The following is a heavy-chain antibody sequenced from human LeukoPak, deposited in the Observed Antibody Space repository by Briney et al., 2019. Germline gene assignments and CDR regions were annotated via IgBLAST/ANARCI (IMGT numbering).Heavy chain of an antibody. V-gene: IGHV4-38-2*02. CDR1: GYSISSGYY. CDR2: IYHSGST. J-gene: IGHJ4*02. Sequence: SETLSLTCTVSGYSISSGYYWGWIRQPPGKGLEWIGSIYHSGSTYYNPSLKSRVTISVDTSKNQFSLKLSSVTAADTAVYYCARGGAWIQLWSPFDYWGQGTLVTVSS. D-gene: IGHD5-18*01. CDR3: ARGGAWIQLWSPFDY.